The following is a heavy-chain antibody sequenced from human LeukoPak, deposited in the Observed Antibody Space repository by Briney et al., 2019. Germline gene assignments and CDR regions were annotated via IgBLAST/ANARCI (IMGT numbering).Heavy chain of an antibody. Sequence: PGGSLRLSCAASGFTFSSYSMNWVRQAPGKGLEWVSSISSSSSYIYYADSVKGRFTISRDNAKNSLYLQMNSLRAEDTAVYYCARLYDYVWGSFYYYYYMDVWGKGTTVTVSS. CDR1: GFTFSSYS. J-gene: IGHJ6*03. D-gene: IGHD3-16*01. CDR2: ISSSSSYI. CDR3: ARLYDYVWGSFYYYYYMDV. V-gene: IGHV3-21*01.